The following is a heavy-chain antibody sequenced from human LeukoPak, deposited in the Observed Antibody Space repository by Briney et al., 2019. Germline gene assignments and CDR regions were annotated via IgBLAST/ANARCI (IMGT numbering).Heavy chain of an antibody. CDR3: AKRGVVIRVILVGFHKEAYYFDS. V-gene: IGHV3-23*01. D-gene: IGHD3-22*01. Sequence: PGGSLRLSCAVSGITLSNYGMSWVRQAPGKGLEWVAGISGSGGGTNYADSVKGRFTISRDNPKNTLYLQMNSLRAEDTAVYFCAKRGVVIRVILVGFHKEAYYFDSWGQGTLVIVSS. CDR2: ISGSGGGT. J-gene: IGHJ4*02. CDR1: GITLSNYG.